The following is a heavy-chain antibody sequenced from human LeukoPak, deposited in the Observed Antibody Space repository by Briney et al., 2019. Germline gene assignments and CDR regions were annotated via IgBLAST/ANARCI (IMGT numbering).Heavy chain of an antibody. CDR2: INAGNGNT. Sequence: GASVKVSCKASGYTFTSYAMHWVRQAPGQRLEWMGWINAGNGNTKYSQEFQGRVTITRDTSASTAYMELSSLRSEDMAVYYCARGGSSSQPLRWFDPWGQGTLVTVSS. CDR1: GYTFTSYA. D-gene: IGHD6-13*01. CDR3: ARGGSSSQPLRWFDP. J-gene: IGHJ5*02. V-gene: IGHV1-3*03.